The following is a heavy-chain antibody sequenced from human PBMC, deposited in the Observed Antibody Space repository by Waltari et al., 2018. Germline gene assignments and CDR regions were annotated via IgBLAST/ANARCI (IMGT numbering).Heavy chain of an antibody. CDR2: ISPDGKSF. D-gene: IGHD3-16*01. J-gene: IGHJ4*02. CDR1: GFPFPDFPSG. V-gene: IGHV3-48*01. CDR3: TNGFGFFVH. Sequence: DVQLVESGGGLVQPGRSLRLSCKASGFPFPDFPSGMPWVRQDPGQGLERVAYISPDGKSFFYADSVRGRFTISRDNANNSVFLQMSNLRVDDTAVYFCTNGFGFFVHWGQGTLVTVSS.